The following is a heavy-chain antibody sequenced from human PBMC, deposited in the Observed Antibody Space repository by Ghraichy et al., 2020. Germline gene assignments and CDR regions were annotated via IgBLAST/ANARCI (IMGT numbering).Heavy chain of an antibody. V-gene: IGHV3-33*01. CDR1: GFGFSGYG. D-gene: IGHD4-11*01. J-gene: IGHJ3*01. CDR2: IWHDGSKT. Sequence: GGSLRLSCAASGFGFSGYGMHWVRQAPGKGLEWVAVIWHDGSKTYYADSVEGRFTISRDNSKNTLYLEMDSLRAEDTAVYYCARDSHKMTVVAHALDVWGQGTNVTVSS. CDR3: ARDSHKMTVVAHALDV.